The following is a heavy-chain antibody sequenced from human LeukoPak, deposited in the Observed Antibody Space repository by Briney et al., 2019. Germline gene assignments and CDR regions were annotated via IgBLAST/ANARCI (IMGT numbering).Heavy chain of an antibody. CDR1: GYTLTELS. CDR2: FDPEDGGT. V-gene: IGHV1-24*01. J-gene: IGHJ3*02. Sequence: ASVKVSCKVSGYTLTELSMHWVRQAPGKGLEWMGGFDPEDGGTIYAQKFQGRVTMTEDTSTDTAYMELSSLRSEDTAVYYCATREFIVAGPGEDAFDIWGQGTMVTVSS. CDR3: ATREFIVAGPGEDAFDI. D-gene: IGHD6-19*01.